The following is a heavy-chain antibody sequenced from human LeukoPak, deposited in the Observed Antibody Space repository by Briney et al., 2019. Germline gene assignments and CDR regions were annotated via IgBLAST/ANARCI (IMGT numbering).Heavy chain of an antibody. J-gene: IGHJ4*02. CDR2: IYSSGGT. D-gene: IGHD1-26*01. Sequence: GGSLRLSCAASGFSVSSNYMSWVRQAPGKGLEWVSVIYSSGGTYYADSVKGRFTISRDNSKNTLYLQMNSLRAEDTAVYFCARDSSGPSYWGQGTLVTVSS. CDR1: GFSVSSNY. V-gene: IGHV3-53*01. CDR3: ARDSSGPSY.